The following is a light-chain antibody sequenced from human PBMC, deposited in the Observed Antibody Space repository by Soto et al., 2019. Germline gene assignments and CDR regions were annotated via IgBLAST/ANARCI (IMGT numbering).Light chain of an antibody. Sequence: QSALTQPPSASGSPGQSVTISCTGTSSDVGVYNYVSWYHQHPGKAPKLMIYEVSKRPSGVPDRFSGSKSGNTASLTVSGLQAEDEADYYCSSYAGSNNVVFGGGTKLTV. J-gene: IGLJ2*01. CDR1: SSDVGVYNY. CDR3: SSYAGSNNVV. CDR2: EVS. V-gene: IGLV2-8*01.